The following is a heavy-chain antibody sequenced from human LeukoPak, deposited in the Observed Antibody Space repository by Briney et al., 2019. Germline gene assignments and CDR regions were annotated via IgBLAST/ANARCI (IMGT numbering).Heavy chain of an antibody. CDR1: GGTFSTYA. CDR3: ARAAYSSSYAAGY. V-gene: IGHV1-69*13. J-gene: IGHJ4*02. D-gene: IGHD6-6*01. Sequence: SVKVSCKASGGTFSTYAISWVRQAPGQGLEWMGGIIPTFGTANYAQKFQGRVTITADESTSTAYMELSSLRSEDTAVYYCARAAYSSSYAAGYWGQGTLVTVSS. CDR2: IIPTFGTA.